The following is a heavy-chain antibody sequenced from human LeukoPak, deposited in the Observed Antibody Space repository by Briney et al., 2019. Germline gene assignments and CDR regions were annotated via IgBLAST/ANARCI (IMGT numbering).Heavy chain of an antibody. V-gene: IGHV3-33*01. CDR3: ASGGDYYDSSGCDY. D-gene: IGHD3-22*01. J-gene: IGHJ4*02. CDR1: GFTFSSYG. Sequence: HPGRSLRLSCAASGFTFSSYGMHWVRQSPGKGLEWVAVIWYDGSNKYYADSVKGRFTISRDNSKNTLYLQMTSLRAEDTAVYYCASGGDYYDSSGCDYWGQGTLVTVSS. CDR2: IWYDGSNK.